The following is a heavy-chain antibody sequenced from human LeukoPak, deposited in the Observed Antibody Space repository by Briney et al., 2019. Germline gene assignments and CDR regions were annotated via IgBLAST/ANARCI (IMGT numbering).Heavy chain of an antibody. D-gene: IGHD3-10*01. CDR2: INHSGST. V-gene: IGHV4-34*01. CDR1: GGSFSGYY. CDR3: ARDRSAHYYGSGSYYNGHYYGMDV. Sequence: SETLSLTCAVYGGSFSGYYWSWIRQPPGKGLEWIGEINHSGSTNYNPSLKSRVTISVDTSKNQFSLKLSSVTAADTAVYYCARDRSAHYYGSGSYYNGHYYGMDVWGQGTTVTVSS. J-gene: IGHJ6*02.